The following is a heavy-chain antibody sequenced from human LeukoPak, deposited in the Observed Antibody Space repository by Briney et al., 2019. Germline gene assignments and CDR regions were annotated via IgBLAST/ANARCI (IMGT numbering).Heavy chain of an antibody. Sequence: ASVKVSCKASGYTFTGYYMHWVRQAPGQGLEWMGRINPNGGGTNYAQKFQGRVTMTRDTSISTAYMELSRLRSDDTAVYYCARLVRSSGYPWFDPWGQGTLVTVSS. D-gene: IGHD3-22*01. CDR1: GYTFTGYY. CDR3: ARLVRSSGYPWFDP. CDR2: INPNGGGT. J-gene: IGHJ5*02. V-gene: IGHV1-2*06.